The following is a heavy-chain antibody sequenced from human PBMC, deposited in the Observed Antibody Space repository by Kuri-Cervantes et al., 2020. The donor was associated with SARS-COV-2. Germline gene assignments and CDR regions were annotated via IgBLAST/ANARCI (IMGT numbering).Heavy chain of an antibody. Sequence: ASVKVSCKASGYTFTSYDINWVRQATGQGLEWMGGFDPEDGETIYAQKFQGRVTMTEDTSTDTAYMELSSLRSEDTAVYYCATTSGSYRSNWFDPWGQGTLVTVSS. D-gene: IGHD1-26*01. CDR2: FDPEDGET. V-gene: IGHV1-24*01. CDR1: GYTFTSYD. CDR3: ATTSGSYRSNWFDP. J-gene: IGHJ5*02.